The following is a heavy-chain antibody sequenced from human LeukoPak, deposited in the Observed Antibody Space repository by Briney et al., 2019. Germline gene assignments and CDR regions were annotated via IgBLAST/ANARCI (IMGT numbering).Heavy chain of an antibody. D-gene: IGHD3-10*01. Sequence: GGSLRLSCAASGFTFSSYAMSWVRQAPAKGLEWVSVISGGSGSTYYADSVRGRFTISRDNSKNTLYLQMNSLRADDTAVYYCAKGDGSGSYYRVFDYWGQGTLVTVSS. CDR3: AKGDGSGSYYRVFDY. CDR1: GFTFSSYA. V-gene: IGHV3-23*01. J-gene: IGHJ4*02. CDR2: ISGGSGST.